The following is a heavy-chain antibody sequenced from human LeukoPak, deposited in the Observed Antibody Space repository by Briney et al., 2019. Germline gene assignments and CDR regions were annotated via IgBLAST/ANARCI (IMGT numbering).Heavy chain of an antibody. V-gene: IGHV3-53*01. Sequence: PGGPLRLSCAASGFTFSTYSMNWVRQAPGKGLEWVSVIYSGGSTYYADSVKGRFTISRDNSKNTLYLQMNSLRAEDTAVYYCARDPYDSSPGYYWGQGTLVTVSS. J-gene: IGHJ4*02. CDR3: ARDPYDSSPGYY. CDR1: GFTFSTYS. CDR2: IYSGGST. D-gene: IGHD3-22*01.